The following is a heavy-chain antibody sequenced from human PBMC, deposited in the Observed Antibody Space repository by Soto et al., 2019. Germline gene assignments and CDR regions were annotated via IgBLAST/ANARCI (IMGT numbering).Heavy chain of an antibody. V-gene: IGHV4-59*01. CDR2: IYYSGST. CDR1: GGSISSYY. Sequence: QVQLQESGPGLVKPSETLSLTCTVSGGSISSYYWSWIRQPPGKGLEWIGYIYYSGSTNYNPSLKSRVTISVDTSKNQFSLKLSSMTAADTAVYYCARRYGDQFDYWGQGTLVTVSS. CDR3: ARRYGDQFDY. D-gene: IGHD4-17*01. J-gene: IGHJ4*02.